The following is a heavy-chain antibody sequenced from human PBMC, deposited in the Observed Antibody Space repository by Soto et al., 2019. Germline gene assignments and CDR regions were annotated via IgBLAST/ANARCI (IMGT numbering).Heavy chain of an antibody. CDR1: GFTFSTYA. D-gene: IGHD3-10*01. J-gene: IGHJ4*02. Sequence: EVQLLESGGGLVQAGGSLRLSCAASGFTFSTYAMSWVRQATGKGLEWVSGITISGGSTYYADSVRGRFTISRDNSKNTLYLQMYSLRAEDTALYFCAKVPPRGGFYFDYWGQGTLVTVSS. V-gene: IGHV3-23*01. CDR2: ITISGGST. CDR3: AKVPPRGGFYFDY.